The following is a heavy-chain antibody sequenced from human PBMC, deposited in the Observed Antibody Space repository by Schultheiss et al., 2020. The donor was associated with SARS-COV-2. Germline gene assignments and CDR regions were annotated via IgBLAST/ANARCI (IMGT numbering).Heavy chain of an antibody. CDR3: ATIYDFWSGYSFSWFDP. V-gene: IGHV4-38-2*01. Sequence: SETLSLTCAVSGYSISSGYYWSWIRQHPGKGLEWIGYIYYSGSTNYNPSLKSRVTISVDTSKNQFSLKLSSVTAADTAVYYCATIYDFWSGYSFSWFDPWGQGTLVTVSS. D-gene: IGHD3-3*01. CDR1: GYSISSGYY. J-gene: IGHJ5*02. CDR2: IYYSGST.